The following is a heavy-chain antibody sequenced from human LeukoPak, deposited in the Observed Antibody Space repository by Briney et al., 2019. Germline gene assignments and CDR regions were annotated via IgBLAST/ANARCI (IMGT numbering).Heavy chain of an antibody. Sequence: SETLSLTCGVNGGSLSDYYWIWIRQTPTQELEWIGEINHSGSTNYNPSLKSRVTISVDTSKNQFYLSLTSLTAADTAVYYCARRRWSSSSVIGYWGRGTRVTVSP. CDR1: GGSLSDYY. CDR2: INHSGST. D-gene: IGHD6-6*01. J-gene: IGHJ4*02. V-gene: IGHV4-34*01. CDR3: ARRRWSSSSVIGY.